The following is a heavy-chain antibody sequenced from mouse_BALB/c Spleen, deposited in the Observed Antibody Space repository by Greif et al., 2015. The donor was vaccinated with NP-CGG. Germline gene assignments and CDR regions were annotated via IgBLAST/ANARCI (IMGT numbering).Heavy chain of an antibody. CDR1: GDSITSGY. Sequence: EVQLQQSGPSLVKPSQTLSLTCSVTGDSITSGYWNWIRKFPGNKLEYMGYISYSGSTYYNPSLKSRISITRDTSKNQYYLQLNSVTTEDTATYYCASGHDGYSYYFDYWGQGTTLTVSS. CDR2: ISYSGST. D-gene: IGHD2-3*01. V-gene: IGHV3-8*02. J-gene: IGHJ2*01. CDR3: ASGHDGYSYYFDY.